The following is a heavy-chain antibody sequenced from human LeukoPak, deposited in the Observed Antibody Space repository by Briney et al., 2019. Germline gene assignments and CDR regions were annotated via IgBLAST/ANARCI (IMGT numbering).Heavy chain of an antibody. D-gene: IGHD6-13*01. CDR2: IYYSGST. J-gene: IGHJ4*02. CDR1: GVSISSYY. V-gene: IGHV4-59*01. CDR3: AREGQLVPYYFDY. Sequence: PSETLSLTCTVSGVSISSYYWSWIRQPPGKGLEWIGYIYYSGSTNYNPSLKSRVTISVDTSKNQFSLKLSSVTAADTAVYYCAREGQLVPYYFDYWGQGTLVTVSS.